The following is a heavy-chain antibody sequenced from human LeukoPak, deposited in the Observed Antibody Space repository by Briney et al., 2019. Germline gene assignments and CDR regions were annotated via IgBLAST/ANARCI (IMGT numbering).Heavy chain of an antibody. CDR3: ARATGVYDYVWGSYI. Sequence: GASVKVSCKASGFTFTSYGISWVRQAPGQGLEWMGWISAYNGNTNYAQKLQGRVTMTTDTSTSTAYMELRSLRSDDTAVYYCARATGVYDYVWGSYIWGQGTMVTVSS. V-gene: IGHV1-18*01. CDR2: ISAYNGNT. CDR1: GFTFTSYG. J-gene: IGHJ3*02. D-gene: IGHD3-16*01.